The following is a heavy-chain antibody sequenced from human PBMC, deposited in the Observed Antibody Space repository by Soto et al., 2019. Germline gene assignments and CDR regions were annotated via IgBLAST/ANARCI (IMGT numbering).Heavy chain of an antibody. CDR3: ATVGTTSQFNYYYMDV. D-gene: IGHD1-7*01. CDR1: GYTLTELS. CDR2: FDPEDGET. J-gene: IGHJ6*03. Sequence: ASVKVSCKVSGYTLTELSMHWVRQAPGKGLEWMGGFDPEDGETIYAQKFQGRVTMTEDTSTDRAYMELSSLRSEDTAVYYCATVGTTSQFNYYYMDVWGKGTTVTVSS. V-gene: IGHV1-24*01.